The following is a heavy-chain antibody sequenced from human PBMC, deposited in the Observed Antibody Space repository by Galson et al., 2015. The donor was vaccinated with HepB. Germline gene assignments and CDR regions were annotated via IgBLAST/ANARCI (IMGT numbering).Heavy chain of an antibody. Sequence: SETLSLTCTVSGASMNSYYWNWIRQTPGKGLEWIGYIFYGGATIYNPSLKSRLSISVDTSRMQFSLNLSSVTAADTAVYYCAASQGRLPTRHFSHWGQGTLVNVSS. CDR1: GASMNSYY. CDR3: AASQGRLPTRHFSH. D-gene: IGHD6-25*01. V-gene: IGHV4-59*01. J-gene: IGHJ1*01. CDR2: IFYGGAT.